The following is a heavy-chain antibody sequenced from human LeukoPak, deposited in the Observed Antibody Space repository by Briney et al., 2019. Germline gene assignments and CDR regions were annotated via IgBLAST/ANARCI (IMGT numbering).Heavy chain of an antibody. J-gene: IGHJ5*02. CDR2: IYSGGNT. Sequence: PGGSLRLSCAGSGFTVSSNYMSCVRQAPGKGLEWVSVIYSGGNTYYADSVKGRFTISGDNSKNTLYLQMNSLRAEDTAMYYCASGPVPATLYFSSWGQGTLVTVSS. D-gene: IGHD2-15*01. CDR3: ASGPVPATLYFSS. V-gene: IGHV3-53*01. CDR1: GFTVSSNY.